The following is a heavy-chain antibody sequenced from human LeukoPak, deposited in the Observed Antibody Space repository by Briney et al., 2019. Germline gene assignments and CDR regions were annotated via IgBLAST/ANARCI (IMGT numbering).Heavy chain of an antibody. Sequence: ASVKVSCKASGYTFTSYDINWVRRASGQGLEWMGWMNPNSGNTDYAQKFQGRVTFTRDTSITTAYMELSNLRSEDTAVYYCARAPHRNLLLNYDYVFDYWGQGTQVTVSS. CDR1: GYTFTSYD. J-gene: IGHJ4*02. CDR2: MNPNSGNT. CDR3: ARAPHRNLLLNYDYVFDY. V-gene: IGHV1-8*03. D-gene: IGHD3-16*01.